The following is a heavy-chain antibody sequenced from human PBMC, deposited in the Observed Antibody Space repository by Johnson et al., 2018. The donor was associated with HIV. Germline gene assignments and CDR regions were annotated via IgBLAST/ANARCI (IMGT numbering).Heavy chain of an antibody. CDR3: TTVGGILGTYAFDI. J-gene: IGHJ3*02. CDR2: IKSKTEGGTT. Sequence: VQLVESGGTLVKPGGSLSLSCAASGFTFINAWMTWVRQSPGKGLEWVGRIKSKTEGGTTDYAAPVKGRFTISRDYSKNTLYLQMNRLKTEDTALYYCTTVGGILGTYAFDIWGQGTMVTVSS. CDR1: GFTFINAW. D-gene: IGHD2-8*02. V-gene: IGHV3-15*02.